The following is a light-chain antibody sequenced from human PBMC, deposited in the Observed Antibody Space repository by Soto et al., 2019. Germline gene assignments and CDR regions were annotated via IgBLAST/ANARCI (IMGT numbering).Light chain of an antibody. J-gene: IGLJ1*01. CDR2: EVH. CDR3: SSFTSTSTYV. CDR1: SSDVGGYNY. V-gene: IGLV2-14*01. Sequence: QSALTQPASVSGSPGQSITISCTGTSSDVGGYNYVSWYQQHPGKAPKLMIYEVHNRPSGVSNRFSGSKSGNTASLTISGLQAEDEADYYCSSFTSTSTYVFGTGTKLTVL.